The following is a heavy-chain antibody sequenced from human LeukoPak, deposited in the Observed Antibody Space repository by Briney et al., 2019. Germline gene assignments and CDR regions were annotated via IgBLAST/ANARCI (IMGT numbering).Heavy chain of an antibody. V-gene: IGHV3-7*01. CDR3: ARGYGMDV. CDR2: IKQGGSEK. J-gene: IGHJ6*02. CDR1: GFTFSSYW. Sequence: GGSLSLSCAVSGFTFSSYWMSWVRQAPGGGLEWVANIKQGGSEKHYVDSVKGRFTVSRDNAKNSLYLQMNSRRAEDTAVYYCARGYGMDVWGQGTTVIVSS.